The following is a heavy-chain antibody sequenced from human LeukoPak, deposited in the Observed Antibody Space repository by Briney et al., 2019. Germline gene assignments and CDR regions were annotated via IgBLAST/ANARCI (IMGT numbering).Heavy chain of an antibody. V-gene: IGHV3-23*01. CDR2: ISGTGGST. CDR1: GFTFSSCA. J-gene: IGHJ4*02. CDR3: AKDSSTTVTTKGGPRRSFDY. D-gene: IGHD4-17*01. Sequence: GGSLRLSCAASGFTFSSCAMSWVRQAPGKGLEWVSAISGTGGSTYYADSVKGRFTISRDNSKNTLYLQMNSLRAEDTAIYYCAKDSSTTVTTKGGPRRSFDYWGLGTLVTVSS.